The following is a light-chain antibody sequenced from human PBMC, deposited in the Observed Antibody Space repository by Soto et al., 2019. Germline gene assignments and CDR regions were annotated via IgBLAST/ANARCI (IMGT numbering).Light chain of an antibody. CDR3: AAWDDSLNGYV. J-gene: IGLJ1*01. Sequence: QLVLTQPPSASGAPGQRVIISCSGSSSSIGKHAVNWFQQLPGTAPKLLIYSDNHRPSGVPDRFSGSKSGTSGSLAISGLQSEDEADYYCAAWDDSLNGYVFGTGTKVTVL. CDR1: SSSIGKHA. CDR2: SDN. V-gene: IGLV1-44*01.